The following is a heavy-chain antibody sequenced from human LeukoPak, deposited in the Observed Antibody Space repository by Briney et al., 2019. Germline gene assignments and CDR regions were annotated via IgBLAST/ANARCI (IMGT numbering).Heavy chain of an antibody. Sequence: GGSLRLSCAASGFTFSSYTMNWVRQAPGKGLEWISYITSSSSIISYADSVKGRFTISRDNSKNTLYLQMNSLRAEDTAVYYCAKDRSTMIPASFDYWGQGTLVTVSS. CDR2: ITSSSSII. CDR1: GFTFSSYT. D-gene: IGHD3-22*01. J-gene: IGHJ4*02. V-gene: IGHV3-48*01. CDR3: AKDRSTMIPASFDY.